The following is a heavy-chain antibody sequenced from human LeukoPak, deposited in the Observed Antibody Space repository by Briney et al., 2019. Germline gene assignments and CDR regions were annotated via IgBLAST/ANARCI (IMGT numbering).Heavy chain of an antibody. V-gene: IGHV3-66*02. CDR3: ARLYDSSGYGAFDI. Sequence: GGSLRLSCAASGFTVSSNYMGWVRQAPGKGLEWVSVIYSGDSTYYPDSVKGRFTISRDNSQNTLYLQMDSLRTEDTAVYYCARLYDSSGYGAFDIWGQGTMVTVSS. D-gene: IGHD3-22*01. CDR1: GFTVSSNY. J-gene: IGHJ3*02. CDR2: IYSGDST.